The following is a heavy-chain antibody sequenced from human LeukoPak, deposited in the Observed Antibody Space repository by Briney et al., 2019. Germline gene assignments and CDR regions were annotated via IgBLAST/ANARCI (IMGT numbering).Heavy chain of an antibody. CDR1: GFTFSSYE. CDR2: ISSSGSTI. D-gene: IGHD6-19*01. V-gene: IGHV3-48*03. Sequence: GGSLRLSCAASGFTFSSYEMNWVHQAPGKGLEWVSYISSSGSTIYYADSVKGRFTISRDNAKNSLYLQMNSLRAEDTAVYYCARDGGSAWFLDYWGQGTLVTVSS. J-gene: IGHJ4*02. CDR3: ARDGGSAWFLDY.